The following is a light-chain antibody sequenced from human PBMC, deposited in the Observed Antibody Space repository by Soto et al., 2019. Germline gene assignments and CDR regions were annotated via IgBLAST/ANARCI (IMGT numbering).Light chain of an antibody. CDR3: SAWDGSLNGGV. Sequence: QSVLPQAPSVCGTPGQRVTISCSGSSSNLGSTTVSWNQQVPGTAPKVLIYSNVQRPSGVPDRFSGSKSGTSASLAIGGLQAEIEVEYCCSAWDGSLNGGVVGGGSELTVL. CDR1: SSNLGSTT. J-gene: IGLJ3*02. CDR2: SNV. V-gene: IGLV1-44*01.